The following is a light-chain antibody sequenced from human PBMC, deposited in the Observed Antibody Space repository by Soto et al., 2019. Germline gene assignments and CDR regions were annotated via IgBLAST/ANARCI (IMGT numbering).Light chain of an antibody. Sequence: EIEMTQSPATLSVSPGERATLSCRASQSVSSNLAWYQQKPGQAPRLLIYDASTRATGIPARFSGSGSGTEFTLTISSLQSEDFAVYYCHQYNNWPRTFGQGTKV. CDR3: HQYNNWPRT. CDR1: QSVSSN. V-gene: IGKV3-15*01. CDR2: DAS. J-gene: IGKJ1*01.